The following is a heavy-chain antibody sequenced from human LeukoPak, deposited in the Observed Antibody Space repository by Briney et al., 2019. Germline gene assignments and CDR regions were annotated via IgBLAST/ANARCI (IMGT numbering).Heavy chain of an antibody. CDR3: AKGRIAKWFDP. D-gene: IGHD6-13*01. CDR1: GFTFSSFG. Sequence: PGGSLRLSCEASGFTFSSFGMHWLRQAPGKGLEWVALIYYDERKKYYADSVKGRFTISRDNSKNTVYLQMDSLRAEDTAVYYCAKGRIAKWFDPWGQGTLVTVSS. J-gene: IGHJ5*02. CDR2: IYYDERKK. V-gene: IGHV3-33*06.